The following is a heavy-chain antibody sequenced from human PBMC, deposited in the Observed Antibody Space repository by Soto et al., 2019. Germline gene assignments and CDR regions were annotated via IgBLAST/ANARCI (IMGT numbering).Heavy chain of an antibody. CDR2: INPSGGST. V-gene: IGHV1-46*01. CDR3: ARDREDTAMVTRVHYYYGMDV. D-gene: IGHD5-18*01. CDR1: GYTFTSYY. J-gene: IGHJ6*02. Sequence: ASVKVSCKASGYTFTSYYMHWVRQAPGQGLEWMGIINPSGGSTSYAQKFQGRVTMTRDTSTSTVYMELSSLRSEGTAVYYCARDREDTAMVTRVHYYYGMDVWGQGTTVTVSS.